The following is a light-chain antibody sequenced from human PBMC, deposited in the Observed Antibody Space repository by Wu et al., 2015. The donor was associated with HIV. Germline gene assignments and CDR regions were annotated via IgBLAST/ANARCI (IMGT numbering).Light chain of an antibody. CDR2: DAS. Sequence: EIVLTQSPAILSLSPGERATLSCRASQSVNGRIIWYQQEPGQAPRPLIYDASNRVTGIPARFRGSGSGTDFTLSISSLEPEDFAVYYCQQRSKWPLTFGQGTRLEIK. J-gene: IGKJ5*01. CDR3: QQRSKWPLT. V-gene: IGKV3-11*01. CDR1: QSVNGR.